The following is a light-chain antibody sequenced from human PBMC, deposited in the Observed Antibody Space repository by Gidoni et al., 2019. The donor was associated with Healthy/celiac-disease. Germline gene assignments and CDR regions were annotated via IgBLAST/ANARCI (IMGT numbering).Light chain of an antibody. CDR2: AAS. J-gene: IGKJ1*01. CDR3: QQSNSNPMT. CDR1: QSISSY. V-gene: IGKV1-39*01. Sequence: IQMTQSPSSLSASVGDRVTITCRASQSISSYLNWYQQKPGKAPKLLIYAASSLQSGVPSRFSGSGSGTDFTLTISSLQPEDFATYYCQQSNSNPMTFGQGTKVEIK.